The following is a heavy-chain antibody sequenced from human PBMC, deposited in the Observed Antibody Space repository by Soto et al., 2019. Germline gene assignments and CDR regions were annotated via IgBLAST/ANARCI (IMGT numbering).Heavy chain of an antibody. CDR1: GFTFSSYA. CDR2: ISGSGIST. J-gene: IGHJ4*02. Sequence: EVQLLESGGGLVQSGGSLRLSCAASGFTFSSYAMSWVRQAPGKGLEWVSAISGSGISTYYADSMKGRFTISRDNSKNTLYLQMNSLRAEDTAVYYCAKEYEYSSGWERIDYWGQGTLVTVSS. V-gene: IGHV3-23*01. D-gene: IGHD6-19*01. CDR3: AKEYEYSSGWERIDY.